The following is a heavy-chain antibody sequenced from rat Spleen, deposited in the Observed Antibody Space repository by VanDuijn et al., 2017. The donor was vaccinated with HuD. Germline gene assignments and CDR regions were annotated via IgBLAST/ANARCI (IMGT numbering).Heavy chain of an antibody. CDR3: TTARNVPSYWYFDV. V-gene: IGHV5-27*01. Sequence: EVQLVESGGGLVQPGRSLKLSCTTSGFTFSNYYMAWVRQAPTKGLEWVAYINTGGGITYYRDSVKGRFTISGDNARSTLYLQMDGLRSEDTATYYCTTARNVPSYWYFDVWGPGTIVTVSS. J-gene: IGHJ1*01. CDR1: GFTFSNYY. D-gene: IGHD1-12*01. CDR2: INTGGGIT.